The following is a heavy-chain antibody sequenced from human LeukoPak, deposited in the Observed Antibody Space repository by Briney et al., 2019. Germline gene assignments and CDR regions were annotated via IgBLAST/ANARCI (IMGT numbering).Heavy chain of an antibody. D-gene: IGHD3-22*01. CDR1: GGSISSYC. V-gene: IGHV4-59*01. J-gene: IGHJ6*02. Sequence: SETLSLTCTISGGSISSYCWSWIRQPPGKGLEWIGYIYYSGSTNYNPSLKSRVTISVDTSKNQFSLKLSSVTAADTAVYYCARATLYYDSSGYYYVHGMDVWGQGTTVTVSS. CDR2: IYYSGST. CDR3: ARATLYYDSSGYYYVHGMDV.